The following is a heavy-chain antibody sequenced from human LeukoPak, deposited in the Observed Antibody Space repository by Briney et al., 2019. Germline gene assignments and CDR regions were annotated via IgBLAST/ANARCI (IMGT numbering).Heavy chain of an antibody. CDR1: GGSISSGGYS. V-gene: IGHV4-30-2*01. CDR2: IYHSGST. J-gene: IGHJ4*02. CDR3: ASQYYYDREVYRDY. D-gene: IGHD3-22*01. Sequence: SQTLSLTCAVSGGSISSGGYSWSWIRQPPGKGLEWIGYIYHSGSTYYNPSLKSRVTISVDRSKNQFSLKLSSVTAADTAVYYCASQYYYDREVYRDYWGQGTLVTVSS.